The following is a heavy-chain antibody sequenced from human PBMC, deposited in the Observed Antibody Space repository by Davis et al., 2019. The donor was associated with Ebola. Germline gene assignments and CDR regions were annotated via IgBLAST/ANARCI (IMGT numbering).Heavy chain of an antibody. CDR2: IRYDGSNK. CDR3: AKGHPLRLGEFIDY. CDR1: GFTFSSYG. J-gene: IGHJ4*02. Sequence: GESLKISCAASGFTFSSYGMHWVRQAPGKGLEWVAFIRYDGSNKYYADSVKGRFTISRDNSKNTLYLQMNSLRAEDTAVYYCAKGHPLRLGEFIDYWGQGTLVTVSS. D-gene: IGHD3-16*01. V-gene: IGHV3-30*02.